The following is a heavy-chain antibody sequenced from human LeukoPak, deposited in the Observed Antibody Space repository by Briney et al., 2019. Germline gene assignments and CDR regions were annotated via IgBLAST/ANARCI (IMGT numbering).Heavy chain of an antibody. CDR2: TYYRSKWYN. CDR1: GDSVSSNSAA. Sequence: KVSQTLSLTCAISGDSVSSNSAAWNWIRQSPSRGLEWLGRTYYRSKWYNDYAVSVKSRITINPDTSKNQFSLQLNSVTPEDTAVYYCARDEGRGGGYPSIIDYWGQGTLVTVSS. V-gene: IGHV6-1*01. D-gene: IGHD5-12*01. CDR3: ARDEGRGGGYPSIIDY. J-gene: IGHJ4*02.